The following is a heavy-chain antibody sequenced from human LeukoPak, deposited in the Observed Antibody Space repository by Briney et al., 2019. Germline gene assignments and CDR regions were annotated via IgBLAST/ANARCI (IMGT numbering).Heavy chain of an antibody. J-gene: IGHJ4*02. D-gene: IGHD6-6*01. CDR2: IYYSGST. CDR3: ARGDIAAPYYFDY. Sequence: PSQTLSLTCTVSGGSISSGGYYWSWIRQHPGKGLEWIGYIYYSGSTYYNPSLKSRVTISVDTSKNQFSLKLSSVTAADTAVYYCARGDIAAPYYFDYWGQGTLVTVSS. V-gene: IGHV4-31*03. CDR1: GGSISSGGYY.